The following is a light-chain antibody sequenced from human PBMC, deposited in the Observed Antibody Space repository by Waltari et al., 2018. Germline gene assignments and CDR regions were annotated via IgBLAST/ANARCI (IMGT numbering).Light chain of an antibody. CDR2: VAS. V-gene: IGKV1-16*02. Sequence: DIQMTQSPSSLSPSVGDRVILTCRASQAISTFLAWFQLKPGKAPKSLIYVASTLQTGVSSNFSGSGSGTDFTLTISSLQPGDCATYYCQQYSTFPPTFGGGTRVEI. CDR3: QQYSTFPPT. CDR1: QAISTF. J-gene: IGKJ4*01.